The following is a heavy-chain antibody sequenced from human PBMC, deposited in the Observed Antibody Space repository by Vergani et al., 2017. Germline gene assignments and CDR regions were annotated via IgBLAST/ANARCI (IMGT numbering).Heavy chain of an antibody. D-gene: IGHD1-26*01. CDR1: GGSISSYY. V-gene: IGHV4-59*01. CDR2: IYYSGST. CDR3: AREDYYYYYMDV. Sequence: QVQLQESGPGLVKPSETLSLTCTVSGGSISSYYWSWIRQPPGKGLEWIGYIYYSGSTNYNPSLKSRVTISVDTSKNQFSLKLGSVTAADTAVYYCAREDYYYYYMDVWGKGTTVTVSS. J-gene: IGHJ6*03.